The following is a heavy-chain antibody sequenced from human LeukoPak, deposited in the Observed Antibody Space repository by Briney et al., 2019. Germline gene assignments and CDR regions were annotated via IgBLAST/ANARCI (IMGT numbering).Heavy chain of an antibody. D-gene: IGHD3-3*01. Sequence: SQTLSLTCTVSGGSISSGDYYWSWIRQPPGKGLEWIGYIYYSGSTYYNPSLKSRVTISVDTSKNQFSLKLSSVTAADTAVYYCARGDFRGWAGANWFDPWGQGTLVTVSS. V-gene: IGHV4-30-4*01. CDR1: GGSISSGDYY. CDR2: IYYSGST. CDR3: ARGDFRGWAGANWFDP. J-gene: IGHJ5*02.